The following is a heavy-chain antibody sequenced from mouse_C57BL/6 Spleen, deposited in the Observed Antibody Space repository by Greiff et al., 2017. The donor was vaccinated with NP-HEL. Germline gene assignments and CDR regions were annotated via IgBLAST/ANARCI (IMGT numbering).Heavy chain of an antibody. V-gene: IGHV3-6*01. J-gene: IGHJ3*01. CDR2: ISYDGSN. Sequence: EVKLMESGPGLVKPSQSLSLTCSVPGYSITGGYYWNWIRQFPGNKLEWMGYISYDGSNNYNPSLKNRISITRDTSKNQFFLKLNSVTTEDTATYYCARDYYGSGGFAYWGQGTLVTVSA. CDR1: GYSITGGYY. D-gene: IGHD1-1*01. CDR3: ARDYYGSGGFAY.